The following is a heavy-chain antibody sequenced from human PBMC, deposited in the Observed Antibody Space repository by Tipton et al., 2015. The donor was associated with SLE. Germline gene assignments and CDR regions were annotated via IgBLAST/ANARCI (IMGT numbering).Heavy chain of an antibody. V-gene: IGHV4-59*11. CDR2: TYYSGTT. Sequence: TLSLTCTVSGGSISSHYWSWIRQPPGKGLDWIGYTYYSGTTNYNPFLKSRVTISLDTSKNQFSLKLSSVTAADTAVYYCARGGGSYYDYWGQGMLVTVSS. D-gene: IGHD1-26*01. CDR1: GGSISSHY. J-gene: IGHJ4*02. CDR3: ARGGGSYYDY.